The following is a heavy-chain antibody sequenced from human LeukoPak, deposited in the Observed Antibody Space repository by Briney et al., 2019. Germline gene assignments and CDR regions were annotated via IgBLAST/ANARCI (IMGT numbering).Heavy chain of an antibody. CDR2: ISYDGSNK. D-gene: IGHD3-10*01. V-gene: IGHV3-30-3*01. Sequence: GGSLRLSCAASGFTFSSYAMHWVRQAPGKGLEWVAVISYDGSNKYYADSVKGRFTISRDNSKNTLYLQMNSLRAEDTAVYYCARDLISYYYGSGSYYKGRRSFDYWGQGTLATVSS. CDR3: ARDLISYYYGSGSYYKGRRSFDY. J-gene: IGHJ4*02. CDR1: GFTFSSYA.